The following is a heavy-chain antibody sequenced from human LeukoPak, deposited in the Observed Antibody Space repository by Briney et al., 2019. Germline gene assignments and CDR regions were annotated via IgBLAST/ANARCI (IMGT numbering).Heavy chain of an antibody. V-gene: IGHV3-23*01. Sequence: GGSLRLSCAVSGFTFSRYAMSWVRQAPGKGLEWVSAISGSGGSTYYADSVKGRFTISRDNSKNTLYLQMNSLRAEDTAVYYCAKDGHYDSSGPYYFDYWGQGTLVTVSS. J-gene: IGHJ4*02. CDR1: GFTFSRYA. CDR2: ISGSGGST. CDR3: AKDGHYDSSGPYYFDY. D-gene: IGHD3-22*01.